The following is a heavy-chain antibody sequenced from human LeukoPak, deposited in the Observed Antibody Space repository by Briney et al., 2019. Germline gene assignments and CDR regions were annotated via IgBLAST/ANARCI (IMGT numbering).Heavy chain of an antibody. D-gene: IGHD3-16*01. J-gene: IGHJ4*02. Sequence: PGRSLRLSCAASGFTFSSYAMHWVRQAPGKGLEWVSYISSSSSTIYYADSVKGRFTISRDNAKNSLYLQMNSLRAEDTAVYYCARDAMGVTDYWGQGTLVTVSS. CDR1: GFTFSSYA. V-gene: IGHV3-48*01. CDR2: ISSSSSTI. CDR3: ARDAMGVTDY.